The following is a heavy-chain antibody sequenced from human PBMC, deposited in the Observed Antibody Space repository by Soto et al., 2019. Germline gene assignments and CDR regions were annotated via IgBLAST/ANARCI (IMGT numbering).Heavy chain of an antibody. D-gene: IGHD4-17*01. Sequence: ASVNVSCKASGYTFTGYYMHWVRQAPGQGLEWMGWINPNSGGTNYAQKFQGRVTMTRDTSISTAYMELSRLRSDDTAVYYCARERSTVTTKAYYGMDVWGQGTTVTVSS. CDR3: ARERSTVTTKAYYGMDV. CDR1: GYTFTGYY. V-gene: IGHV1-2*02. J-gene: IGHJ6*02. CDR2: INPNSGGT.